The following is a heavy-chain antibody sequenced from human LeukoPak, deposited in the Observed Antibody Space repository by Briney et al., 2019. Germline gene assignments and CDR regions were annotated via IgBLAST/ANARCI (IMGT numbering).Heavy chain of an antibody. CDR3: ARYDFWSGVDY. CDR1: GFTVRSNY. J-gene: IGHJ4*02. CDR2: IYSGGST. D-gene: IGHD3-3*01. Sequence: GGSLRLSCAASGFTVRSNYMSWVRQAPGKGLEWVSVIYSGGSTYYADSVRGRFTISRDNSKNTLYLQMNSLRAEDTAVYYCARYDFWSGVDYWGQGTLVTVSS. V-gene: IGHV3-53*01.